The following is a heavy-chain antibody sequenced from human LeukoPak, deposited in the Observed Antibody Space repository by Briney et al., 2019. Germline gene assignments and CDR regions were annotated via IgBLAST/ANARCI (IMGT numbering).Heavy chain of an antibody. Sequence: GRSLRLSCAASGFTFSSYGMHWVRQAPGKGLEWGAVIWYDGSNKYYADSVKGRFTISRDNSKNTLYLQMNSLRAEDTAVYYCARTYYGSGSYYTFFDYWGQGTLVTVSS. CDR1: GFTFSSYG. V-gene: IGHV3-33*01. CDR3: ARTYYGSGSYYTFFDY. D-gene: IGHD3-10*01. J-gene: IGHJ4*02. CDR2: IWYDGSNK.